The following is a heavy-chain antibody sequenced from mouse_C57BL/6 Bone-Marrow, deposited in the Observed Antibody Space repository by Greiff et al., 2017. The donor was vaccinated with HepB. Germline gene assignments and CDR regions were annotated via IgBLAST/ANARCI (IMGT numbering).Heavy chain of an antibody. CDR2: IRSKSNNYAT. J-gene: IGHJ1*03. Sequence: EVKLMESGGGLVQPKGSLKLSCAASGFSFNTYAMNWVRQAPGKGLEWVARIRSKSNNYATYYADSVKDRFTISRDDSESMLYLQMNNLKTEDTAMYYCVPITTVVASWYFDVWGTGTTVTVSS. CDR1: GFSFNTYA. V-gene: IGHV10-1*01. CDR3: VPITTVVASWYFDV. D-gene: IGHD1-1*01.